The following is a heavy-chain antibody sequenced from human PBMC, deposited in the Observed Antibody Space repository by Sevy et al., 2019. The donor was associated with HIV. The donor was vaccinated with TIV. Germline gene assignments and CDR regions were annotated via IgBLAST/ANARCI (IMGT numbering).Heavy chain of an antibody. CDR3: AKGPMCSGWAYYYYYGMDV. J-gene: IGHJ6*02. CDR1: GLTFSSYG. V-gene: IGHV3-30*18. CDR2: ISYDGSNK. Sequence: GGSLRLSCAASGLTFSSYGMHWVRQAPGKGLEWVAVISYDGSNKYYADSVKGRFTISRDNSKNTLYLQMNSLRAEDTAVYYCAKGPMCSGWAYYYYYGMDVWGQWTTVTVSS. D-gene: IGHD6-19*01.